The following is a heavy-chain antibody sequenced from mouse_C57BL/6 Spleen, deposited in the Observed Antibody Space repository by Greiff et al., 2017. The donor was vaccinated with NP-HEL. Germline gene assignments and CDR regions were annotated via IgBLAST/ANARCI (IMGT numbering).Heavy chain of an antibody. D-gene: IGHD1-1*01. CDR1: GYTFTNYW. V-gene: IGHV1-63*01. Sequence: QVQLQQSGAELVRPGTSVKMSCKASGYTFTNYWIGWAKQRPGHGLEWIGDIYPGGGYTNYNEKFKGKATLTADKSSSTAYMQFSSLTSEDSAIYYCARAPAYGSSSYYFDYWGQGTTLTVSS. J-gene: IGHJ2*01. CDR3: ARAPAYGSSSYYFDY. CDR2: IYPGGGYT.